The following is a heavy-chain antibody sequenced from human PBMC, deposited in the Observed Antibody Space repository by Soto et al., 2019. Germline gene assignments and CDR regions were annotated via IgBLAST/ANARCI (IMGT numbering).Heavy chain of an antibody. CDR2: IYYSGST. J-gene: IGHJ5*01. CDR1: GGSISSNSYY. Sequence: LSLTCTVSGGSISSNSYYWGWIRQPPGRGLEWIGAIYYSGSTYYNPSLKSRVTISIDTSKSQFSLKLTSVTAADTAVYYCARYRDTYSSGSSFDSWGQGTLVTVSS. CDR3: ARYRDTYSSGSSFDS. V-gene: IGHV4-39*01. D-gene: IGHD5-18*01.